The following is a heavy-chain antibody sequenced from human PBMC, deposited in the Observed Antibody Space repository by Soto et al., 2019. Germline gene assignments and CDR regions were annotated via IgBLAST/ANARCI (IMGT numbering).Heavy chain of an antibody. V-gene: IGHV3-21*01. J-gene: IGHJ4*02. Sequence: LRLSWAASGFTFSSYSMNCVRQAPGKGLEWVSSISSSSTYIYYADSVKGRFTISRDNAKNSLYLQMNSLRAEDTAVYYCARGHRGIDYWGQGTLVTVSS. CDR1: GFTFSSYS. CDR3: ARGHRGIDY. CDR2: ISSSSTYI.